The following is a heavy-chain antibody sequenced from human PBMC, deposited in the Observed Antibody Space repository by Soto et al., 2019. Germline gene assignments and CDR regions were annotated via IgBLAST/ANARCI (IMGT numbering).Heavy chain of an antibody. CDR2: INAGNGDT. Sequence: SVKVSCKTSGYSFTKNVIHWVRQAPGQRLEWMGWINAGNGDTKYSQEFQGRVTITRDTSASTAYMELSSLRSEDTAVYYCARWNLNFDFWGQGALVTVSS. D-gene: IGHD1-1*01. CDR3: ARWNLNFDF. V-gene: IGHV1-3*01. J-gene: IGHJ4*02. CDR1: GYSFTKNV.